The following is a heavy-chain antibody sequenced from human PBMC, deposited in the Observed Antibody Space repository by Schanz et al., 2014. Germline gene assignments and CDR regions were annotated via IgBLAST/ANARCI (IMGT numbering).Heavy chain of an antibody. D-gene: IGHD3-3*01. CDR3: ARSPNNNDFWSGYTLRADYDSYMDV. V-gene: IGHV3-48*03. Sequence: EVQLVESGGGLVQPGGSLRLSCAASAFALNNYDMTWVRQAPGKGLEWVSGIGGSGDSTHYADSVKGRFTISRDNAKNSLFLQMNSLRAEDTAVYYCARSPNNNDFWSGYTLRADYDSYMDVWGKGTTGTVS. CDR2: IGGSGDST. J-gene: IGHJ6*03. CDR1: AFALNNYD.